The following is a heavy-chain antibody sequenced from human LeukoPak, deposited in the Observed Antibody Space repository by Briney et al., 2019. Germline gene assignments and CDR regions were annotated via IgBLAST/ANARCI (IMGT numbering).Heavy chain of an antibody. CDR3: AREVVGGYNGKIRDRYMYV. V-gene: IGHV4-34*01. J-gene: IGHJ6*03. CDR2: INHSGST. CDR1: GGSFSGYY. Sequence: PSETLSLTCAVYGGSFSGYYWSWIRQPPGKGLEWIGEINHSGSTNYNPSLKSRVTISVDTSKNQFSLKLSSVTAADTAVYYCAREVVGGYNGKIRDRYMYVWGKGTTVTVSS. D-gene: IGHD1-14*01.